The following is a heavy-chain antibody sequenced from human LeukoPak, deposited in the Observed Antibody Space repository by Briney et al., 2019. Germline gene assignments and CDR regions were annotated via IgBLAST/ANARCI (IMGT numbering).Heavy chain of an antibody. CDR3: ARVDNMVRGIIAY. CDR2: ISASGHST. D-gene: IGHD3-10*01. Sequence: GGSLRLSCAASGFTFSSYAMHWVRQAAGKGLEWVPRISASGHSTTYADSVKGRITISRDNSKNTLFLQVHSLRDDDTAVYYCARVDNMVRGIIAYWGQGTLVTVSS. V-gene: IGHV3-23*01. CDR1: GFTFSSYA. J-gene: IGHJ4*02.